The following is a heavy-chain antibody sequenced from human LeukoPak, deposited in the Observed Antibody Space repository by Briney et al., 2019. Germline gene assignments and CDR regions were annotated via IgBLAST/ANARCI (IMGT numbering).Heavy chain of an antibody. Sequence: ASVKVSCKASGYTFTSYGISWVRQAPGQGLEWMGWISAYNGNTNYAQKLQGRVTMTTDTSTSTAYMELRSLRSDDTAVYYCARDHPNYDILTGYYFYFDYWGQGTLVTVSS. CDR1: GYTFTSYG. V-gene: IGHV1-18*01. J-gene: IGHJ4*02. CDR2: ISAYNGNT. CDR3: ARDHPNYDILTGYYFYFDY. D-gene: IGHD3-9*01.